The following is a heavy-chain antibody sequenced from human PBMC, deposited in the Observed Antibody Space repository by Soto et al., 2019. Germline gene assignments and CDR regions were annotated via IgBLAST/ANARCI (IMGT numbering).Heavy chain of an antibody. V-gene: IGHV3-23*01. CDR2: ISGSGGRI. D-gene: IGHD2-15*01. J-gene: IGHJ4*02. Sequence: EVQLLESGGDLVQPGGSLRLSCAASGFTFSSYAMSWVRQAPGKGLEWVSGISGSGGRIYYADSVKGRFTISRDNSKNTLYLQMNSLRAEDTAVYHCAKRPVGYCSCGSCFLFYFDSGGQGTQVTVSS. CDR1: GFTFSSYA. CDR3: AKRPVGYCSCGSCFLFYFDS.